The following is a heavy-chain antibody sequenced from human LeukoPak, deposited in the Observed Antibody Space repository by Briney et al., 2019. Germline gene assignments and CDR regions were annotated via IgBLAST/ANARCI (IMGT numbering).Heavy chain of an antibody. D-gene: IGHD1-1*01. CDR3: ARSWRGYYSDY. Sequence: SETLSLTCTVSGGSISSYYWSWIRQPPGKGLEWIGYIYYSGSTNYNPSLKSRVTISVDTSKNQFSLKLSSVTAADTAVYYCARSWRGYYSDYWGQGTLVTVSS. J-gene: IGHJ4*02. CDR1: GGSISSYY. CDR2: IYYSGST. V-gene: IGHV4-59*08.